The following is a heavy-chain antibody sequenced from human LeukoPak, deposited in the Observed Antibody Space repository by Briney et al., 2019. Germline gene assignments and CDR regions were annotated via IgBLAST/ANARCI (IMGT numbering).Heavy chain of an antibody. J-gene: IGHJ6*03. CDR1: GYTFTSYA. V-gene: IGHV7-4-1*02. Sequence: ASVKVSCKASGYTFTSYAMNWVRQAPGQGLEWMGWINTNTGNPTYAQGFTGRFVFSLDTSVSTAYLQISSLKAEDTAVYYCARGSANGLLDYYYYMDVWGKGTTVTISS. CDR3: ARGSANGLLDYYYYMDV. CDR2: INTNTGNP. D-gene: IGHD3-22*01.